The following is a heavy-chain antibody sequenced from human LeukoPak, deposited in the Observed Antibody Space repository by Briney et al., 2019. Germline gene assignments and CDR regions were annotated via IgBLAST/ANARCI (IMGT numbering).Heavy chain of an antibody. J-gene: IGHJ4*02. V-gene: IGHV3-21*01. Sequence: PGGSLRLSCAASGFTFSSYSMNWVRQAPGKGLEWVSSISSSDYIYYADSLKGRFTISRDSAKNSLYLQMNSLRAEDTAVYYCARGEQQLDNWGQGTLLTVSS. CDR3: ARGEQQLDN. CDR2: ISSSDYI. D-gene: IGHD6-13*01. CDR1: GFTFSSYS.